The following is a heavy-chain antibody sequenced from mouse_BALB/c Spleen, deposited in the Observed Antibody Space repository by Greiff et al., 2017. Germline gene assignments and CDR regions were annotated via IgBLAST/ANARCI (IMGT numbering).Heavy chain of an antibody. CDR2: ISYSGST. CDR1: GDSITSGY. D-gene: IGHD2-2*01. Sequence: EVMLVESGPSLVKPSQTLSLTCSVTGDSITSGYWNWIRKFPGNKLEYMGYISYSGSTYYNPSLKSRISITRDTSKNQYYLQLNSVTTEDTATYYCAYGYDPYYAMDYWGQGTSVTVSS. J-gene: IGHJ4*01. CDR3: AYGYDPYYAMDY. V-gene: IGHV3-8*02.